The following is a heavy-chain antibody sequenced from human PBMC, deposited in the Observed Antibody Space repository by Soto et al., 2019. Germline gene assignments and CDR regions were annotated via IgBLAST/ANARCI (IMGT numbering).Heavy chain of an antibody. J-gene: IGHJ4*01. CDR2: ISGSGFDT. Sequence: EAQLLESGGGLVQPGGSLRLSCAASGFSFRNYVMSWIRQTPARGLEWFSAISGSGFDTYYADSVKGRFTISRDNSTNMLYLQMNSVGADDTAVYYCAKGSADSRHYYFDYWGHGSLVTVSS. CDR3: AKGSADSRHYYFDY. V-gene: IGHV3-23*01. CDR1: GFSFRNYV. D-gene: IGHD3-22*01.